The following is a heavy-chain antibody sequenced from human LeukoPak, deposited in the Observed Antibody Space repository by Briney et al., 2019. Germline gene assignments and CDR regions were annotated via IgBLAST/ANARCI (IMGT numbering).Heavy chain of an antibody. CDR3: ARDFWGLSYFDY. CDR2: IYHSGST. Sequence: SETLSLTCAVSGGSISSGGYSWSWIRQPPGKGLEWIGEIYHSGSTNYNPSLKSRVTISVDKSKNQFSLKLSSVTAADTAVYYCARDFWGLSYFDYWGQGTLVTVSS. V-gene: IGHV4-30-2*01. J-gene: IGHJ4*02. CDR1: GGSISSGGYS. D-gene: IGHD3-16*01.